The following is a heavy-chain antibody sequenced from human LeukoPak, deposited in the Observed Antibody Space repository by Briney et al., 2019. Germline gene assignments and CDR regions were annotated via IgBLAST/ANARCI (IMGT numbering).Heavy chain of an antibody. CDR1: GYTFTSYD. J-gene: IGHJ4*02. CDR3: ASARRRSYPMGED. CDR2: INPNSGGT. V-gene: IGHV1-2*02. D-gene: IGHD1-26*01. Sequence: ASVKVSCKASGYTFTSYDINWVRQATGQGLEWMGWINPNSGGTNYAQKFQGRVTMTRDTSISTAYMELSRLRSDDTAVYYCASARRRSYPMGEDWGQGTLVTVSS.